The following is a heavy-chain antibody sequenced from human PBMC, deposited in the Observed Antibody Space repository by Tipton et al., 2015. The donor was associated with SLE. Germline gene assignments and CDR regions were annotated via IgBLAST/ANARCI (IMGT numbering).Heavy chain of an antibody. CDR1: GFTFSDYY. D-gene: IGHD3-16*01. V-gene: IGHV4-34*01. J-gene: IGHJ4*02. Sequence: TLSLTCAASGFTFSDYYWSWIRQPPGKGLEWIGEINHSGSTNYNPSLKSRVTISVDTSKNQFSLKLSSVTAADTAVYYCARPSPGGYVDYWGQGTLVTVSS. CDR2: INHSGST. CDR3: ARPSPGGYVDY.